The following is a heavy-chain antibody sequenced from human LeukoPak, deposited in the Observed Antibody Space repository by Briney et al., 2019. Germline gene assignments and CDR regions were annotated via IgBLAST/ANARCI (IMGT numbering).Heavy chain of an antibody. CDR1: GFTFSSYG. CDR2: ISYDGSNK. V-gene: IGHV3-30*18. Sequence: PGGSLRLSCAASGFTFSSYGMHWVRQAPGKGLEWVAVISYDGSNKCYADSVKGRFTISRDNSKNTLYLQMNSLRAEDTAVYYCAKARKDIVVVVAASPDYWGQGTLVTVSS. D-gene: IGHD2-15*01. CDR3: AKARKDIVVVVAASPDY. J-gene: IGHJ4*02.